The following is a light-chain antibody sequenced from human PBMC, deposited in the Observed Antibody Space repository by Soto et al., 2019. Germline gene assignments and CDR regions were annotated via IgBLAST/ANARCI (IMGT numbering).Light chain of an antibody. CDR2: AAS. V-gene: IGKV1-27*01. J-gene: IGKJ3*01. CDR1: QGISNY. Sequence: DIQMTQSPSSLSASVGDRVTITCRASQGISNYVAWYQQKPGKVPKLLIYAASTLQSVVSSRYSGSGSGSDFTPTSSILQPEDVGSYYCKKYNSAPFTLVQENKVDI. CDR3: KKYNSAPFT.